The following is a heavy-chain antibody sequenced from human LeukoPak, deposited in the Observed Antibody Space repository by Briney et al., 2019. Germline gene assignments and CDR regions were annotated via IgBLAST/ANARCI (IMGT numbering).Heavy chain of an antibody. CDR2: INQDGGTE. CDR1: GFTFTNYW. V-gene: IGHV3-7*01. D-gene: IGHD3-3*01. CDR3: ARHTLWRFDY. J-gene: IGHJ4*02. Sequence: GGSLRLSCAACGFTFTNYWLTWVRQAPGKGLEWVANINQDGGTEYYVDSMKGRFTISRDNAKNLVYLQINSLRAEDTAVYFCARHTLWRFDYWGQGALVTVSS.